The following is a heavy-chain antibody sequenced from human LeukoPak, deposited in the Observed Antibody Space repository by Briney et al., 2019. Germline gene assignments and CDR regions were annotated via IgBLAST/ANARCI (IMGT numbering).Heavy chain of an antibody. J-gene: IGHJ4*02. CDR2: IYNSGST. V-gene: IGHV4-59*12. D-gene: IGHD5-24*01. CDR1: GDSFSYFY. CDR3: ARRDGY. Sequence: SETLSLTCTVSGDSFSYFYWSWIRQPPGKGLEWIGYIYNSGSTSYNPSLRSRVTISLDTSKNQFSLKLSSVTAADTAVYYCARRDGYWGQGTLVTVSS.